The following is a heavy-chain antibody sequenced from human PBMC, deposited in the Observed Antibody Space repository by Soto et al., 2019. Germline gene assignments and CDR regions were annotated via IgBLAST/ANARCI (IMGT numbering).Heavy chain of an antibody. J-gene: IGHJ4*02. CDR1: GGSISTLGHY. V-gene: IGHV4-31*03. Sequence: SSETLSLTCTVSGGSISTLGHYWNWIRQHPGKGLEWIGYIYYSGSTYYNPSLKSRVTISVDTSQNQFSLKLTSVTAEDTAVYYCLSSGVAVSWGQGTLVTVSS. D-gene: IGHD6-19*01. CDR2: IYYSGST. CDR3: LSSGVAVS.